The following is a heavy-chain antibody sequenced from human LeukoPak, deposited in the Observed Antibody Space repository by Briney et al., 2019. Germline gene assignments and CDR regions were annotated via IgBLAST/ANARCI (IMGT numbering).Heavy chain of an antibody. Sequence: AASVKVSCKVSGYTLTELSMHWVRQAPGKGLEWMGGFDPEDGETIYAQKFQGRVTMTEDTSTDTAYMELSSLRSEDTAVYYCATRPRYYYDSSGYPFDYWGQGTLVTVSS. CDR3: ATRPRYYYDSSGYPFDY. J-gene: IGHJ4*02. CDR1: GYTLTELS. CDR2: FDPEDGET. V-gene: IGHV1-24*01. D-gene: IGHD3-22*01.